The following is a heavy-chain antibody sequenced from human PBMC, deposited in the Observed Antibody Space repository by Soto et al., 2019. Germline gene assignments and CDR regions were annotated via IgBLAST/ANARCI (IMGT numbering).Heavy chain of an antibody. D-gene: IGHD2-8*01. V-gene: IGHV1-18*01. CDR2: ISAYNGNT. CDR1: GYTFTSYG. CDR3: ARGSYCTNGVCYNYYYYGMDV. Sequence: ASVKVSCKASGYTFTSYGISWVRQAPGQGLEWMGWISAYNGNTNYAQKLQGRVTMTTDTSTSTAYMELRSLRSDDTAVYYCARGSYCTNGVCYNYYYYGMDVWGQGTTVTVSS. J-gene: IGHJ6*02.